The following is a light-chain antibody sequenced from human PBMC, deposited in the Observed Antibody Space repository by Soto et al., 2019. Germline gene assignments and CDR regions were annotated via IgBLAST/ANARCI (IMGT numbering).Light chain of an antibody. J-gene: IGKJ1*01. CDR1: QNIDSY. V-gene: IGKV1-39*01. CDR2: DAS. CDR3: QQSYSSPPT. Sequence: DIQMTQSPPALSACVGDRVTITCRASQNIDSYLNWYQQKPGKAPELLIHDASSLQSGVPSRFSGSGSGTYFTLTVSSLQPEDFAVYYCQQSYSSPPTFGQGTKVEIK.